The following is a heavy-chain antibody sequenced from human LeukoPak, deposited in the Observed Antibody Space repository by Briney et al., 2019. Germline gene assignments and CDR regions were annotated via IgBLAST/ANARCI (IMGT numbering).Heavy chain of an antibody. CDR3: AQLRDEY. CDR1: GFAFSSYG. CDR2: ISYDGSNK. J-gene: IGHJ4*02. Sequence: SGGSLRLSCAASGFAFSSYGMHWVRQAPGKGLEWVAVISYDGSNKYYADSVKGRFTISRDNLKNTLYLQMNSLRAEDTAVYYCAQLRDEYWGQGTLVTVSS. V-gene: IGHV3-30*18. D-gene: IGHD2-21*02.